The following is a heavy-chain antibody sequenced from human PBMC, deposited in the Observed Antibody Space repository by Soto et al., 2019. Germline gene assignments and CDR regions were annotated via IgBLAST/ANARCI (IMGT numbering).Heavy chain of an antibody. CDR1: GSRFPNPP. CDR2: IIVASGRT. CDR3: VAELYSGGGCCSFDC. V-gene: IGHV1-58*01. J-gene: IGHJ3*01. Sequence: SVKVYAKTLGSRFPNPPWRGVRQPREQRLEWIGWIIVASGRTNYAREVQERVTISRDTSTSTAYMELSGLRSEDTAVYYCVAELYSGGGCCSFDCWGQGTMVTVSS. D-gene: IGHD2-21*02.